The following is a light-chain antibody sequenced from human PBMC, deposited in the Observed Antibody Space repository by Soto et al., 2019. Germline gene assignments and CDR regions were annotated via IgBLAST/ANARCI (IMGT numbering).Light chain of an antibody. Sequence: QSALTQPASVSGSPGQSIAISCTGTSSDVGGYNYVSWYQQNPGKAPKRMIYDVSNRPSGVSNRFSGSKSGNTASLPISGLQAEDEADYYCCSYTTSSTYVFGTGTKLTVL. CDR2: DVS. J-gene: IGLJ1*01. V-gene: IGLV2-14*03. CDR3: CSYTTSSTYV. CDR1: SSDVGGYNY.